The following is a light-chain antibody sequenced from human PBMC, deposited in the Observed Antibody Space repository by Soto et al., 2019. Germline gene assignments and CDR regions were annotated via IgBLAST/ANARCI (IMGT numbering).Light chain of an antibody. Sequence: DIQMTQSPSSLSASVGDRVTITCRASQTITNYLNWYQQKPGKAPNLLIYAASSLRSGVPSRFSGSGSGTDFTLTIDSLQPEDFATYFCQQTNTAPWTFGQGTKVDIK. CDR3: QQTNTAPWT. CDR2: AAS. V-gene: IGKV1-39*01. CDR1: QTITNY. J-gene: IGKJ1*01.